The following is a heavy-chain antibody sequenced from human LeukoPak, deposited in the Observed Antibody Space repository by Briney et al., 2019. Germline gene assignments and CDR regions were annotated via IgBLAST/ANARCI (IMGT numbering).Heavy chain of an antibody. CDR3: ARDRGGYGDFQGAPFY. CDR1: GFTFSSYA. CDR2: ISYDGNNQ. J-gene: IGHJ4*02. V-gene: IGHV3-30-3*01. D-gene: IGHD4-17*01. Sequence: PGGSLRLSCAASGFTFSSYAMSWVRQAPGKGLEWVALISYDGNNQYYADSVKGRFTISRDNSMDSLSLHMANLRADDTAVYYCARDRGGYGDFQGAPFYWGQGTLVTVSS.